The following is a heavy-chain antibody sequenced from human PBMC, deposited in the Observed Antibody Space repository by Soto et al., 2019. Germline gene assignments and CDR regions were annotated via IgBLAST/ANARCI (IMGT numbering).Heavy chain of an antibody. V-gene: IGHV4-61*01. J-gene: IGHJ5*02. D-gene: IGHD2-2*01. Sequence: SETLSLTCTVSGGSVSSGSYYWSWIRQPPGKGLEWIGYIYYSGSTNYNPSLKSRVTISLDTSKNQFSLKLSSVTAADTAVYYCARLVPAAAYGFDPWGRGTLVTVSS. CDR3: ARLVPAAAYGFDP. CDR1: GGSVSSGSYY. CDR2: IYYSGST.